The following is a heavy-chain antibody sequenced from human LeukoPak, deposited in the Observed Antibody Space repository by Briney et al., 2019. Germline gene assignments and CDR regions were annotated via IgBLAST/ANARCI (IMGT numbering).Heavy chain of an antibody. CDR1: GFTFSNNA. Sequence: WGSLRLSCSASGFTFSNNAMHWVRQAPGKGLEYVSGISSNGGSTHYADTVKGRFTISRDNSKNTLYLQMSSLRAEDTAVYYCVSTYYYDSSGYYPFDYWGQGTPVTVSS. V-gene: IGHV3-64D*09. CDR2: ISSNGGST. D-gene: IGHD3-22*01. CDR3: VSTYYYDSSGYYPFDY. J-gene: IGHJ4*02.